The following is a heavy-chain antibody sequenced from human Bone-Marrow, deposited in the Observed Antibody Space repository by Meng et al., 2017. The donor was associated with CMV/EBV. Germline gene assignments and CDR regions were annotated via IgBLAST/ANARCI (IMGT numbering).Heavy chain of an antibody. Sequence: ASVKVSCKASGYTFTGYYMHWVRQAPGQGLEWMGWINPNSGGTNYAQKFQGRVTMTRDTSISTAYMELSRQRSDDTAVYYCARVSGVLRFLEWSQMTEINYWGQGTLVTVSS. CDR1: GYTFTGYY. CDR3: ARVSGVLRFLEWSQMTEINY. V-gene: IGHV1-2*02. J-gene: IGHJ4*02. D-gene: IGHD3-3*01. CDR2: INPNSGGT.